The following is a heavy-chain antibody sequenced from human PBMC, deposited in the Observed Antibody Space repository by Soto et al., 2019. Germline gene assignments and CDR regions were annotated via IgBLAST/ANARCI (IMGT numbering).Heavy chain of an antibody. J-gene: IGHJ5*02. Sequence: SETLSLTCAVYGGSFSGYYWSWIRQPPGKGLGWIGEINHSGSTNYNSSLKSRVTISVDTSKNQFSLKLSSVTAADTAVYYCATQGPARGPGKYRSSSVNWFGPWGQGTLVTVSS. D-gene: IGHD6-6*01. V-gene: IGHV4-34*01. CDR3: ATQGPARGPGKYRSSSVNWFGP. CDR2: INHSGST. CDR1: GGSFSGYY.